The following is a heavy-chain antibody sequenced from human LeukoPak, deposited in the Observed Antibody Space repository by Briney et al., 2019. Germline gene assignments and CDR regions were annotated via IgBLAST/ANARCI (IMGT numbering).Heavy chain of an antibody. D-gene: IGHD3-10*01. CDR1: GGSISSGGYY. Sequence: SETLSLTCTVSGGSISSGGYYWSWIRQHPGKGLEWIGYIYYSGSTYYNPSLKSRVTISVDTSKNQFSLKLSSVTAADTAVYYCARDPRSGQGAFDIWGQGTMVTVSS. CDR2: IYYSGST. J-gene: IGHJ3*02. V-gene: IGHV4-31*03. CDR3: ARDPRSGQGAFDI.